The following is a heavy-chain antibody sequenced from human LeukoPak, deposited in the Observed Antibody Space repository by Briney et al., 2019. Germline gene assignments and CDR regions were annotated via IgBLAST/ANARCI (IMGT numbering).Heavy chain of an antibody. CDR2: IYYSGST. J-gene: IGHJ4*02. V-gene: IGHV4-59*01. CDR1: GDSISNYY. CDR3: AREFAAIDS. D-gene: IGHD3-10*01. Sequence: PSETLSLTCAVSGDSISNYYWSWIRQPPGKGLEWIGYIYYSGSTKYNPSLKSRVTISVDTSKNQFSLKLSSVTAADTAVYYCAREFAAIDSWGQGTLVTVSS.